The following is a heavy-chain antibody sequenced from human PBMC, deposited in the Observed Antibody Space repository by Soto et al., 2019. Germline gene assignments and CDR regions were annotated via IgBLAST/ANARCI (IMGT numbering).Heavy chain of an antibody. V-gene: IGHV3-21*01. CDR3: ASLTSYDTISYYFY. CDR1: GCTFSSYS. J-gene: IGHJ4*02. CDR2: ISSSSSYI. D-gene: IGHD3-22*01. Sequence: EVQLVESGGGVVKPGGSLRLSCAASGCTFSSYSMNWVRQAPGKGLEWVSSISSSSSYIYYADSVKGRFTISRDNPKNSLYLQMISLRADDTAVYYCASLTSYDTISYYFYSGQGTLVTVSS.